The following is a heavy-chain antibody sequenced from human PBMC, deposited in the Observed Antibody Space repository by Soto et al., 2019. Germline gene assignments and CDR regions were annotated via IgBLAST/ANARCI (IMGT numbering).Heavy chain of an antibody. CDR1: GFTFGDYA. CDR2: IRSKAYGGTT. CDR3: TTNYYDSSGYDNWFDP. D-gene: IGHD3-22*01. V-gene: IGHV3-49*03. J-gene: IGHJ5*02. Sequence: GGSLRLSCPASGFTFGDYAMSWFRLAPGKGLEWVGLIRSKAYGGTTVYAASVKGRFTISRDDSKSIAYLQMNSLKTEDTAVYYCTTNYYDSSGYDNWFDPWGQGT.